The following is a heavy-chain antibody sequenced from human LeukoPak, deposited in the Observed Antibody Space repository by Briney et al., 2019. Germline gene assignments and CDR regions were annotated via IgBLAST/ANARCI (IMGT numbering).Heavy chain of an antibody. CDR1: GFTFSNYW. Sequence: GGPLRLSCAASGFTFSNYWMHWVRQAPGKGLVWVSRVNSDGSNTFYAVSVKGRFTISRDNSKNTLYLQMNSLRAEDTAVYYCVKRPDRSYYDRTGYYYFDYWGQGTLVTVSS. V-gene: IGHV3-74*01. CDR2: VNSDGSNT. CDR3: VKRPDRSYYDRTGYYYFDY. D-gene: IGHD3-22*01. J-gene: IGHJ4*02.